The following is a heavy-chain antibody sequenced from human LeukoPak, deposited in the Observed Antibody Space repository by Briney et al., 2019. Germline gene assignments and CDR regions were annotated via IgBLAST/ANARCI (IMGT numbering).Heavy chain of an antibody. J-gene: IGHJ4*02. D-gene: IGHD3-3*01. Sequence: ASVKVSCKASGYTFTGYYMHWVRQAPGQGLEWMGWINPNSGGTNYAQKFQGRVTMTRDTSISTAYMELSRLRSDDTAVYYCARDRYDFLSGYVFDYWGQGTLVTVSS. V-gene: IGHV1-2*02. CDR1: GYTFTGYY. CDR3: ARDRYDFLSGYVFDY. CDR2: INPNSGGT.